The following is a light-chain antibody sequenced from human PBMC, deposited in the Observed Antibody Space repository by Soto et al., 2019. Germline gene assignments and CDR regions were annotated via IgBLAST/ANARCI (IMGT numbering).Light chain of an antibody. J-gene: IGKJ4*01. CDR2: GAS. CDR1: KSVRTY. V-gene: IGKV3-15*01. Sequence: IVLTQSPVTVSVSPGERATLSCRARKSVRTYLAWYQHKLGQAPRLLIYGASTRVTGIPARFSGSGSGTDFTLTINYLKSEDFGTYYCQQYYNRLSPVTVGGGTKVEI. CDR3: QQYYNRLSPVT.